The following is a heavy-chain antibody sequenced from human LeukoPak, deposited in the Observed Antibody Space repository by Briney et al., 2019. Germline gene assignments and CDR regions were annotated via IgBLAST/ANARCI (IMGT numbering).Heavy chain of an antibody. V-gene: IGHV4-34*01. J-gene: IGHJ1*01. CDR3: ARPYCSSTSCYPEYFQH. CDR1: GGSFSGYY. D-gene: IGHD2-2*01. Sequence: SETLSLTCAVYGGSFSGYYWSWIRQPPGKGLEWIGEINHSGSTNYNPSLKSRVTISVDTSKNQFSLKLSSVTAADTAVYYCARPYCSSTSCYPEYFQHWGQGTLVTVSS. CDR2: INHSGST.